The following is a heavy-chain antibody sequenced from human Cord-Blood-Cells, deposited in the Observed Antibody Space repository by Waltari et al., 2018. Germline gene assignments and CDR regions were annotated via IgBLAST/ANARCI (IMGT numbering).Heavy chain of an antibody. CDR3: ARESRNLPPIQH. J-gene: IGHJ1*01. CDR1: GYSISSGYY. CDR2: TYPSEDT. V-gene: IGHV4-38-2*02. Sequence: VQLQESGPGLVKPSETLSLTCAVSGYSISSGYYWGWTRPPPGKGLEWIGSTYPSEDTYYTPSSRCRVTIPVDTAKKQCARKLSFVTAADTAVYYCARESRNLPPIQHGGQGTLVTVSS.